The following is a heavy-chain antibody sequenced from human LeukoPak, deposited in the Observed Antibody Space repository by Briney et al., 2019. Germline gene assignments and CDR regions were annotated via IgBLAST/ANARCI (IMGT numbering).Heavy chain of an antibody. Sequence: GGSLRLSCAASGFTFNMYWMTWVRQAPGKGLESVAYINKDGSDKYYVDSVKGRFTVSRDNAKNSLYLQMDSLRAEDTAVYYCARDAGYGGNSDYWGQGTLVTVSS. CDR1: GFTFNMYW. J-gene: IGHJ4*02. CDR2: INKDGSDK. D-gene: IGHD4-23*01. V-gene: IGHV3-7*01. CDR3: ARDAGYGGNSDY.